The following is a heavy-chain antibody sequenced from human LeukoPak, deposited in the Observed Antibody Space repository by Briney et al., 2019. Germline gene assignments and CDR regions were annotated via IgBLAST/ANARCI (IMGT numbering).Heavy chain of an antibody. Sequence: PGGSLRLSCAASGFTFDDYAMHWVRQAPGKGLEWVSGISWNSGSIGYADSVKGRFTISRDNAKNSLYLQMNSLRAEDTALYYCAKDISSSPLYYFDYWGQGTLVTVSS. J-gene: IGHJ4*02. V-gene: IGHV3-9*01. D-gene: IGHD6-13*01. CDR3: AKDISSSPLYYFDY. CDR1: GFTFDDYA. CDR2: ISWNSGSI.